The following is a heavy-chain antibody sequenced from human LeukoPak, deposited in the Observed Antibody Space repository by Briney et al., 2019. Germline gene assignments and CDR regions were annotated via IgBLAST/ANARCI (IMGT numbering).Heavy chain of an antibody. CDR3: AGCPYGSGSYYNGDDAFDI. J-gene: IGHJ3*02. Sequence: GASVKVSCKASGYTFTSYYMHWVRQAPGQGLEWMGTINPSGGSTSYAQKFEGRVTMTSDTSTRTVYMELSSLRSEDTAVYYCAGCPYGSGSYYNGDDAFDIWGQGTMVTVSS. D-gene: IGHD3-10*01. V-gene: IGHV1-46*01. CDR2: INPSGGST. CDR1: GYTFTSYY.